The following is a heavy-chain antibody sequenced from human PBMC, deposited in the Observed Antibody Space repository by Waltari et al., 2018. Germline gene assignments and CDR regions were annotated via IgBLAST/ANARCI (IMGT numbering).Heavy chain of an antibody. J-gene: IGHJ3*02. CDR3: ARDLGTMVRGGDAFDI. CDR2: MNPNSGNT. V-gene: IGHV1-8*01. D-gene: IGHD3-10*01. CDR1: GYTFTSYD. Sequence: QVQLVQSVAEVKKPGASVKVSCKASGYTFTSYDINWARQANGQGLEWMGWMNPNSGNTGYAQKLQGRVTMTRNTSISTAYMELSSLRSEDTAVYYCARDLGTMVRGGDAFDIWGQGTMVTVSS.